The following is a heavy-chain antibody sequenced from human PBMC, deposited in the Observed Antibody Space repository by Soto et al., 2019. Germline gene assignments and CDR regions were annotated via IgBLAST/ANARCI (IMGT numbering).Heavy chain of an antibody. CDR3: ARETVYYYDLSYFDY. CDR1: GFTFSSYW. D-gene: IGHD3-22*01. V-gene: IGHV3-7*01. J-gene: IGHJ4*02. CDR2: IKQDGSEK. Sequence: GGSLRLSCAASGFTFSSYWMSWVRQDPGKGLEWVANIKQDGSEKYYVDSVKGRFTISRDNAKNSLYLQMNSLRAEDTAVYYCARETVYYYDLSYFDYWGQGTLVTVSS.